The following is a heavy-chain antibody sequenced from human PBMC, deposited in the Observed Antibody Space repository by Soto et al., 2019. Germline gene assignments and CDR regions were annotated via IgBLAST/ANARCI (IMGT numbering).Heavy chain of an antibody. CDR3: ARDSHVASGWQVTADY. D-gene: IGHD6-19*01. V-gene: IGHV3-33*01. CDR2: IWYDGSNK. Sequence: GGSRRLACAACGFTFSSYGMHWVRQAPGKGLEWVAVIWYDGSNKYYAESVKGRFTISRDNSNNTLYLQMNNLRAEDTAVYYCARDSHVASGWQVTADYWLQGTLVTVS. CDR1: GFTFSSYG. J-gene: IGHJ4*02.